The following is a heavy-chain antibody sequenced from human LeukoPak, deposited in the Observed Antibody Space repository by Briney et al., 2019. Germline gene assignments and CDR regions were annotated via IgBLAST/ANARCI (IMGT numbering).Heavy chain of an antibody. Sequence: SETLSLTCTVSGASMSSFYWSWFRQTGVKGLEWIGHISNTGITNYNPSLKSRLIMSVDTSKNQFSLKLSSVTAADTAVYYCARAPLRYFDWLLYPRYMDVWGKGTTVTISS. V-gene: IGHV4-4*07. CDR1: GASMSSFY. D-gene: IGHD3-9*01. J-gene: IGHJ6*03. CDR2: ISNTGIT. CDR3: ARAPLRYFDWLLYPRYMDV.